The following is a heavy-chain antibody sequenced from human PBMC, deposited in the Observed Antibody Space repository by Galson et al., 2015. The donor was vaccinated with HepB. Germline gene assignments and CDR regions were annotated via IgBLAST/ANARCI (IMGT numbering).Heavy chain of an antibody. Sequence: SLRLSCAASGFTVSSNYMSWVRQAPGKGLEWVSVIYAGGDIYYADSVKGRFTISRDNSKNMVFLQMSSLRAEDTAVYYCATLGSSNYFDPWGQGSLVTVSS. D-gene: IGHD6-6*01. CDR1: GFTVSSNY. J-gene: IGHJ5*02. CDR2: IYAGGDI. V-gene: IGHV3-66*04. CDR3: ATLGSSNYFDP.